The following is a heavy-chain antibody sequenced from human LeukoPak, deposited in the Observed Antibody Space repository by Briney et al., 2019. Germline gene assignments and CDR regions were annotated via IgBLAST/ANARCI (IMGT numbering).Heavy chain of an antibody. Sequence: ASVKVSCKASGYTFTGYYMHWVRQAPGQGLEWMGWINPNSGGTNYARKFQGRVTMTRDTSISTAYMELSRLRSDDTAVYYCAREGPTGAAMLDYYYMDVWGKGTTVTVSS. V-gene: IGHV1-2*02. J-gene: IGHJ6*03. D-gene: IGHD2-2*01. CDR2: INPNSGGT. CDR1: GYTFTGYY. CDR3: AREGPTGAAMLDYYYMDV.